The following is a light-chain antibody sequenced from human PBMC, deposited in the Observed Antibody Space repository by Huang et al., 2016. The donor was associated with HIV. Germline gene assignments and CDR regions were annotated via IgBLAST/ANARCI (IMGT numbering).Light chain of an antibody. CDR3: QQYDNLLLT. CDR1: QDISNY. CDR2: DAS. Sequence: DIQMTQSPSSLSASAGVRVTITCQASQDISNYLNWYQQKPGKAPKLLIYDASNLETGVPSRFSGSGSGTDFTFTISSLQPEDIATYYCQQYDNLLLTFGGGTKVEIK. J-gene: IGKJ4*01. V-gene: IGKV1-33*01.